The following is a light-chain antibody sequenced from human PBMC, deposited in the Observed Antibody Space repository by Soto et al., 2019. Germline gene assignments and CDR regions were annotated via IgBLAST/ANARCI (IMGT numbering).Light chain of an antibody. CDR2: DAS. CDR1: QSITNS. Sequence: ESVLTQSPATLSLSPGDRATLSCRASQSITNSLAWYRHQPGQPPRLLIYDASKRATGIPARFIGSGSGKHFTLTISSLETEDFALYYCQQRSNWHSVTFGGGAKVEIK. V-gene: IGKV3-11*01. CDR3: QQRSNWHSVT. J-gene: IGKJ4*01.